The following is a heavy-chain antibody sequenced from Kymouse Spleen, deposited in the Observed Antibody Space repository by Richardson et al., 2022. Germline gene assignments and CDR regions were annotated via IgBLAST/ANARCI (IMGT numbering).Heavy chain of an antibody. J-gene: IGHJ6*02. V-gene: IGHV1-18*01. CDR3: ARDSSGWSLYYYYYGMDV. CDR2: ISAYNGNT. Sequence: QVQLVQSGAEVKKPGASVKVSCKASGYTFTSYGISWVRQAPGQGLEWMGWISAYNGNTNYAQKLQGRVTMTTDTSTSTAYMELRSLRSDDTAVYYCARDSSGWSLYYYYYGMDVWGQGTTVTVSS. D-gene: IGHD6-19*01. CDR1: GYTFTSYG.